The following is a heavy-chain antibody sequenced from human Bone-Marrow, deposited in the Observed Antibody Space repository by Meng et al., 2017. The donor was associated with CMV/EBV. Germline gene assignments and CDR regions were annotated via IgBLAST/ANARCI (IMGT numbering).Heavy chain of an antibody. CDR3: TRVRYCSSISCRGWFDP. V-gene: IGHV3-49*04. Sequence: GGSLRLSCTASGFTFGDYAMSWVRQAPGKGLEWVGFIRSKAYGGTTEYAASVKGRFTISRDDSKSIAYLQMNSLKTEDTAVYYCTRVRYCSSISCRGWFDPWGQGTLVTVSS. J-gene: IGHJ5*02. D-gene: IGHD2-2*01. CDR1: GFTFGDYA. CDR2: IRSKAYGGTT.